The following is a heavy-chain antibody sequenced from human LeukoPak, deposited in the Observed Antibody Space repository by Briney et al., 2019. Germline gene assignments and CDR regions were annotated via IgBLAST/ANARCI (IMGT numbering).Heavy chain of an antibody. Sequence: ASVKVSCKASGYTFTSYGISWVRQAPGQGLEWMEWISAYNGNTNYAQKRQGRITMTTDTSTSTAYMDLRSLRSDDTAVYYCARDYYDSSGYLRDYWGQGTLVTVSS. CDR3: ARDYYDSSGYLRDY. J-gene: IGHJ4*02. D-gene: IGHD3-22*01. V-gene: IGHV1-18*01. CDR2: ISAYNGNT. CDR1: GYTFTSYG.